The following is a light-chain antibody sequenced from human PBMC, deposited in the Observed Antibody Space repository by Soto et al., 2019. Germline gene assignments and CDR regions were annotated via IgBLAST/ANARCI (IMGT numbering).Light chain of an antibody. CDR3: SSYTSSSLYV. CDR2: EVT. V-gene: IGLV2-14*01. CDR1: SSDVGGYNY. Sequence: QSVLAQPASVSGSPGQSITISCTGASSDVGGYNYVSWYQQHPGNVPKLMIYEVTSRPAGVSHRFSGSKSGNTASLTISGLQAEDEADYYCSSYTSSSLYVFGTGTKVTVL. J-gene: IGLJ1*01.